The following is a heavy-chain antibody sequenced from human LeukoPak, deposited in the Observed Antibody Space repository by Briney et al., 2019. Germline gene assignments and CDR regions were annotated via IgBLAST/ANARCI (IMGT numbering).Heavy chain of an antibody. Sequence: GGSLRLSCAASGFTFDDYAMHWVRQAPGKGLEWVSGISWNSGSIGYADSVKGRFTISRDNAKNSLYLQMNSLRAEDTALYYCAKDITMVRGALDPWGQGTLVTVSS. V-gene: IGHV3-9*01. CDR3: AKDITMVRGALDP. J-gene: IGHJ5*02. D-gene: IGHD3-10*01. CDR1: GFTFDDYA. CDR2: ISWNSGSI.